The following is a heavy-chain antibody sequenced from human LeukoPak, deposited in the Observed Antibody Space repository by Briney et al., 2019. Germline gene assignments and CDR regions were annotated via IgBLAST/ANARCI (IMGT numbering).Heavy chain of an antibody. J-gene: IGHJ4*02. CDR2: IYHSGST. CDR3: ARHTSGTTVTTLPGGY. D-gene: IGHD4-17*01. Sequence: SETLSLTCTVSGYSISSGYYWGWIRQPPGKGLEWIGSIYHSGSTNYNPSLKSRVTISVDTSKNQFSLKLSSVTAADTAVYYCARHTSGTTVTTLPGGYWGQGTLVTVSS. V-gene: IGHV4-38-2*02. CDR1: GYSISSGYY.